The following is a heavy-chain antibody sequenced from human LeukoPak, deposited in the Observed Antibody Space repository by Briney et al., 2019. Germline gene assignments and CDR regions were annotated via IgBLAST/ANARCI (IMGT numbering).Heavy chain of an antibody. V-gene: IGHV4-59*01. CDR2: IYYSGST. D-gene: IGHD6-13*01. CDR3: ARDSSSWSLGRYFDY. J-gene: IGHJ4*02. Sequence: PSETLSLTCTVSGGSISSYYRSWIRQPPGKGLEWIGYIYYSGSTNYNPSLKSRVTISVDTSKNQFSLKLSSVTAADTAVYYCARDSSSWSLGRYFDYWGQGTLVTVSS. CDR1: GGSISSYY.